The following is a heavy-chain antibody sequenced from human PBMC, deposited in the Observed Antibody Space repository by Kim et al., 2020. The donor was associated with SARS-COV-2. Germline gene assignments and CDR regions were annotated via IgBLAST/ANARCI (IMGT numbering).Heavy chain of an antibody. CDR2: ISSSSSTI. V-gene: IGHV3-48*04. CDR3: ASLPTTYGSESYYNVDDAFDI. J-gene: IGHJ3*02. D-gene: IGHD3-10*01. Sequence: GGSLRLSCAASGFTFSSYSMNWVRQAPGKGLEWVSYISSSSSTIYYADSVKGRFTISRDNAKNSLYLQMNSLRAEDTAVYYCASLPTTYGSESYYNVDDAFDIWGQGTMVTVSS. CDR1: GFTFSSYS.